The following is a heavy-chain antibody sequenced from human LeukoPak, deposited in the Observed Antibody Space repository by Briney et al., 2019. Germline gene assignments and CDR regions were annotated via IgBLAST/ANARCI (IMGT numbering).Heavy chain of an antibody. CDR1: GFTVSSNY. CDR2: IYSGGST. Sequence: SGGSLRLSCAASGFTVSSNYMSWVRQAPGKGLEWVSVIYSGGSTYYADSVKGRFTISRDNSKNTLYLQMNSLRAEDTAVYYCAREFPSERAFDIWGQGTMVTVSS. V-gene: IGHV3-53*01. D-gene: IGHD3-3*01. CDR3: AREFPSERAFDI. J-gene: IGHJ3*02.